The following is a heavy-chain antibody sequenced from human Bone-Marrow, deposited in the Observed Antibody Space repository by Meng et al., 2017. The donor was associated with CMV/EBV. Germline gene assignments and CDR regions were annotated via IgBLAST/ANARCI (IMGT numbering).Heavy chain of an antibody. J-gene: IGHJ6*02. D-gene: IGHD6-6*01. CDR1: RFTFSSYA. V-gene: IGHV3-30-3*01. CDR2: ISYDGSDK. Sequence: GESLKISCAASRFTFSSYAMHWVCQAPGKGLEWVAVISYDGSDKYYADSVKGRFTISRDNSKNTLYLQMNSLRAEDTAVYYCARDQGAPRLKVRRDYYGMDVWGQGTTVTVSS. CDR3: ARDQGAPRLKVRRDYYGMDV.